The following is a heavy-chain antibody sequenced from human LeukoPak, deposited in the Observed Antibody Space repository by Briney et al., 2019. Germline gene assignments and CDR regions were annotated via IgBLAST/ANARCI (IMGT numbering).Heavy chain of an antibody. V-gene: IGHV4-39*01. Sequence: SETLSLTCAVSGGSISSSSYYWGWIRQPPGKGLEWIGSIYYSGSTYYNPSLKSRVTISVDTSKNQFSLKLSSVTAADTAVYYCARHWPPFGELSCWFDPWGQGTLVTVSS. D-gene: IGHD3-10*01. J-gene: IGHJ5*02. CDR1: GGSISSSSYY. CDR2: IYYSGST. CDR3: ARHWPPFGELSCWFDP.